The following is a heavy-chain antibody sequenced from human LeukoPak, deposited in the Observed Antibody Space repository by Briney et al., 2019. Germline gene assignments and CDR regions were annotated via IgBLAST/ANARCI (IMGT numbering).Heavy chain of an antibody. CDR1: GFTFSSYW. CDR2: ISGSGGST. CDR3: AKDYFTYYYDSSGYYY. Sequence: GGSLRLSCAASGFTFSSYWMHWVRQAPGKGLEWVSAISGSGGSTYYADSVKGRFTISRDNSKNTLYLQMNSLRAEDTAVYYCAKDYFTYYYDSSGYYYWGQGTLVTVSS. D-gene: IGHD3-22*01. V-gene: IGHV3-23*01. J-gene: IGHJ4*02.